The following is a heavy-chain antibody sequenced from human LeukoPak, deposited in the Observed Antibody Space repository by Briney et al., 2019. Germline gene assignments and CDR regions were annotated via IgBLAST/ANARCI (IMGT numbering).Heavy chain of an antibody. Sequence: GGSLRLSCAAPGFTLNGYWMHWVRQAPGKGLVWVSRINSDGSTTSYADSVKGRFTISRDNSKNTLYLQMNSLRAEDTAVYYCARDRVYYYDSSGYYYDYWGQGTLVTVSS. V-gene: IGHV3-74*01. CDR2: INSDGSTT. J-gene: IGHJ4*02. D-gene: IGHD3-22*01. CDR3: ARDRVYYYDSSGYYYDY. CDR1: GFTLNGYW.